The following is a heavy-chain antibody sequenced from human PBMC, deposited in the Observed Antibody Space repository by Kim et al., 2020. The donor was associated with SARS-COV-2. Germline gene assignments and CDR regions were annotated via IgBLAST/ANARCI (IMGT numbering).Heavy chain of an antibody. Sequence: SETLSLTCAVYGGSFSGYYWSWTRQSPGKGLELIGEINPSGRTNYTPSLKSRVAMSIDTSKNQFTLHLSSVTAADTAVYYCASTSGDWRFFDYWGQGTRVTVSS. J-gene: IGHJ4*02. V-gene: IGHV4-34*01. CDR1: GGSFSGYY. CDR2: INPSGRT. D-gene: IGHD2-21*01. CDR3: ASTSGDWRFFDY.